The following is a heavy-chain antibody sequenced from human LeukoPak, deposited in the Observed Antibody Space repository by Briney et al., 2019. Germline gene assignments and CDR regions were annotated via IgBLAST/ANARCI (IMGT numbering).Heavy chain of an antibody. V-gene: IGHV3-23*01. J-gene: IGHJ6*03. CDR3: AKGLRTGVGPYMGYHYYMDV. CDR1: GFTFDDYA. D-gene: IGHD1-26*01. CDR2: ISGSGGRT. Sequence: GGSLRLSCAASGFTFDDYAMHWVRQAPGKGLEWVSGISGSGGRTYYADSVKGRFTISRDNSKNTLFLQMNSLRAEDTAVYYCAKGLRTGVGPYMGYHYYMDVWGKGATVTVSS.